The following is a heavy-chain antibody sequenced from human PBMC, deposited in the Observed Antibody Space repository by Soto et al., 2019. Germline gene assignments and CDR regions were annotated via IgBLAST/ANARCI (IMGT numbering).Heavy chain of an antibody. V-gene: IGHV4-30-4*08. Sequence: SETLSLTCTVSGGSISSGGYYWSWIRQHPGKGLERIGYIYNSGTTYYNPSLTSRLTISVDTSNNQFSLKLSSVSAADTAVYYCARGSSGDKVDPWGQGTLVTVSS. CDR2: IYNSGTT. CDR1: GGSISSGGYY. D-gene: IGHD7-27*01. CDR3: ARGSSGDKVDP. J-gene: IGHJ5*02.